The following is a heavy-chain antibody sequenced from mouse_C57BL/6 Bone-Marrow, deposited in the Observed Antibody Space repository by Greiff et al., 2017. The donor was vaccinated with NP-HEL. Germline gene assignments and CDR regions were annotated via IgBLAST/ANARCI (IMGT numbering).Heavy chain of an antibody. Sequence: VQLQQPGAELVMPGASVKLSCKASGYTFTSYWMHWVKQRPGQGLEWIGEIDPSDSYTNYNQKFKGKSTLTVDKSSSTAYMQLSSLTSEDFAVYDCAREENWGGFAYWGQGTLVTVSA. J-gene: IGHJ3*01. CDR2: IDPSDSYT. D-gene: IGHD4-1*01. V-gene: IGHV1-69*01. CDR1: GYTFTSYW. CDR3: AREENWGGFAY.